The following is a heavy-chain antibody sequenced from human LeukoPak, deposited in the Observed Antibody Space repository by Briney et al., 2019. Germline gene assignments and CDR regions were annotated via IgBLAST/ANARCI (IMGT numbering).Heavy chain of an antibody. CDR1: GFIFIDYS. CDR2: IGSGSDGI. J-gene: IGHJ4*02. CDR3: ARPAIHCSSTSCDFDY. Sequence: GGSLRLSCAASGFIFIDYSMNWVRQAPGKGRERVSYIGSGSDGIQYPDSVKGRFIISRDKSKNTRYLQMNSLRVEDTAVYYCARPAIHCSSTSCDFDYWGQGTLVTVSS. D-gene: IGHD2-2*01. V-gene: IGHV3-48*01.